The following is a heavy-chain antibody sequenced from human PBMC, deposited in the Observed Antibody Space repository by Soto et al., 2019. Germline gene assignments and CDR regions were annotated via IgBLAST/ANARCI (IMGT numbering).Heavy chain of an antibody. J-gene: IGHJ5*02. CDR3: GRDRSHYAGVGKIDP. Sequence: GGSLRLSCAASGFNFSTYGMNWVRQAPGKGLEWVSSISSKGSYIYYTPSVKGRFTISRDNAKNSVYLQMSSLRAEDTAVYYCGRDRSHYAGVGKIDPWGQGTLVTVSS. D-gene: IGHD3-10*01. CDR1: GFNFSTYG. V-gene: IGHV3-21*01. CDR2: ISSKGSYI.